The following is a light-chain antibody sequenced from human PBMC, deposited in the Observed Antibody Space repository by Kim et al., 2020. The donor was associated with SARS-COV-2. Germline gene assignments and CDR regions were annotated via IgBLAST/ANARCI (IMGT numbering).Light chain of an antibody. V-gene: IGLV2-8*01. CDR3: SSYAGSNILV. CDR2: EVS. CDR1: SSDVGGYNY. J-gene: IGLJ2*01. Sequence: GQSVTTSCTGTSSDVGGYNYVSWYQQHPGKAPKLMIYEVSKRPSGVPDRFSGSKSGNTASLTVSGLQAEDEADYYCSSYAGSNILVFGGGTQLTVL.